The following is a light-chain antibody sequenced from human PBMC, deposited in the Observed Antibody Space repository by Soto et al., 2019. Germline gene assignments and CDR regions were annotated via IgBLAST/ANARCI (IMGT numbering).Light chain of an antibody. J-gene: IGKJ5*01. V-gene: IGKV3-15*01. CDR3: QQYNKWPPT. CDR2: GAS. Sequence: EVVLTQSPATLSVSPGERATLSCRASQSVSSKLAWYQQKPGQAPRLLIYGASTRATGIAARFSGSGSGTEFTLTISSLQPEDFAVYYCQQYNKWPPTFGQGTLLEV. CDR1: QSVSSK.